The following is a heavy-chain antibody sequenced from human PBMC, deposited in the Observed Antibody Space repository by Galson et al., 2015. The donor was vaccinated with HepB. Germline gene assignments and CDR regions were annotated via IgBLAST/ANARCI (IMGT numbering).Heavy chain of an antibody. D-gene: IGHD3-10*01. CDR1: GYTFNSRG. CDR3: ASFRGVYDAFDI. Sequence: SVKVSCKASGYTFNSRGITWVRQAPGRGLEWMGIINPSGGSTSYAQKFQGRVTMTRDTSTSTVYMELSRLRSEDTAVYYCASFRGVYDAFDIWGQGTMVTVSS. J-gene: IGHJ3*02. CDR2: INPSGGST. V-gene: IGHV1-46*02.